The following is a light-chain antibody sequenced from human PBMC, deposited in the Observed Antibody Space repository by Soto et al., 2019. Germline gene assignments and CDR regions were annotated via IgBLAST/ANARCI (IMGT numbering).Light chain of an antibody. J-gene: IGLJ1*01. CDR2: EVS. Sequence: QSVLTQPASVSGSPGQSITISCTGTSSDVGGYNYVSWYQQHPGKAPKLMIYEVSNRPSGVSNRFSGSKSGNTASLTISGLQAEDEADYYCSSYTSSSTPSVFGTRTKLTVL. CDR3: SSYTSSSTPSV. V-gene: IGLV2-14*01. CDR1: SSDVGGYNY.